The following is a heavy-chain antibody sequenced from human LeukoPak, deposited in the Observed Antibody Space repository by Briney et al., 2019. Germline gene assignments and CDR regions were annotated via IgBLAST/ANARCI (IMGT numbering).Heavy chain of an antibody. J-gene: IGHJ5*02. Sequence: GGSLRLSCAASGFTFSSYWMSWVRQAPGKGLEWVANIKQDGSEKYYVDSVKGRFTISRDNAKNSLYLQMNSLRAEDTAVYYCASGPDIVVVPAAHPNWFDPWGQGTLVTVSS. CDR3: ASGPDIVVVPAAHPNWFDP. V-gene: IGHV3-7*01. D-gene: IGHD2-2*01. CDR1: GFTFSSYW. CDR2: IKQDGSEK.